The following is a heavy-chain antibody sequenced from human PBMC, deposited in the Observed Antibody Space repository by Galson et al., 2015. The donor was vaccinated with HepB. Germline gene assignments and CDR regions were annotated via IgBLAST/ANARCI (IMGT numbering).Heavy chain of an antibody. CDR3: AEDQVPHIAHTVTGHYYYYGMDV. J-gene: IGHJ6*02. CDR1: GFTFSSYA. CDR2: ISGSGGST. Sequence: LRLSCAASGFTFSSYAMSWVRQAPGKGLEWVSAISGSGGSTYYADSVKGRFTISRDNSKNTLYLQMNSLRAEDTAVYYCAEDQVPHIAHTVTGHYYYYGMDVWGQGTTVTVSS. D-gene: IGHD4-17*01. V-gene: IGHV3-23*01.